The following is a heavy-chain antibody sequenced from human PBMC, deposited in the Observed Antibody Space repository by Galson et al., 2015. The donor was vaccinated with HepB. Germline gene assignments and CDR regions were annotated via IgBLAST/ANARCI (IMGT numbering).Heavy chain of an antibody. CDR2: ISSSGDST. V-gene: IGHV3-23*01. J-gene: IGHJ4*02. CDR3: ATGAYYYDSGRSDPPY. D-gene: IGHD3-10*01. CDR1: GFTFSNFA. Sequence: SLRLSCAASGFTFSNFAMSWVRQAPGKGLEWVSDISSSGDSTYYADSVKGRFTISRDKSKNTLYLQMNSLRAEDTALYYCATGAYYYDSGRSDPPYWGQGTLLTVSS.